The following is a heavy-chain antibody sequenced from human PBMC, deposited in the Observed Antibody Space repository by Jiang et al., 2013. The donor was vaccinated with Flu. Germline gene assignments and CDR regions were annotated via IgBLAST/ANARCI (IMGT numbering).Heavy chain of an antibody. D-gene: IGHD3-10*01. CDR2: INPNSGGT. Sequence: SCKASGYTFTGYYMHWVRQAPGQGLEWMGWINPNSGGTNYAQKFQGRVTMTRDTSISTAYMELSRLRSDDTAVYYCARVPIWFGSDAFDIWGQGTMATVSS. CDR3: ARVPIWFGSDAFDI. J-gene: IGHJ3*02. V-gene: IGHV1-2*02. CDR1: GYTFTGYY.